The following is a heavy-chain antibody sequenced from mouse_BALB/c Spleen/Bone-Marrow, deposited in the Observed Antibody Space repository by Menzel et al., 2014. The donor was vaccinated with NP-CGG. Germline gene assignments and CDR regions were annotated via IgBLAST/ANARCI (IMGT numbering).Heavy chain of an antibody. CDR1: GFNIKDTY. Sequence: VQLQQSGAELVEPGASVKLSCTASGFNIKDTYIHWVKQRPEQGLEWIGRIDPANGNTKYDPKFQGKATITADTSSNTAYLQLSSLTSEDTAVCYCARRLRSAMDYWGQGTSVTVSS. V-gene: IGHV14-3*02. J-gene: IGHJ4*01. D-gene: IGHD1-1*01. CDR2: IDPANGNT. CDR3: ARRLRSAMDY.